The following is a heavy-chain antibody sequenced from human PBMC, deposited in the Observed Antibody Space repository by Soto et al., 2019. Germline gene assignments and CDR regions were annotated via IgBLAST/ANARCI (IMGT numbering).Heavy chain of an antibody. Sequence: EVQLVDSGGGLVQPGGSLRLSCAASGFIFRNYVMSWVRQAPGKGLEWVSSISDSGGTSYYADSVKGRFTISRDNSKNTLYLQMNSLRAEDTAIYYCAKRPRALLTFDYWGQGPLVTVSS. CDR3: AKRPRALLTFDY. CDR2: ISDSGGTS. CDR1: GFIFRNYV. D-gene: IGHD1-26*01. J-gene: IGHJ4*02. V-gene: IGHV3-23*04.